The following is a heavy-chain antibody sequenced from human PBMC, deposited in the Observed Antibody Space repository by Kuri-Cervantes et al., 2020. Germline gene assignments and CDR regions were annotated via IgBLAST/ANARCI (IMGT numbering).Heavy chain of an antibody. CDR3: ASACSRGSCYGEMDV. V-gene: IGHV1-2*02. Sequence: ASVKVSCKSSGYTLSGYQLHWVRQAPGQGLEWMGWINPNSGGTNYAQKFQGRVTMTRDTSITTAYLEVDRLRMDDTAVYFCASACSRGSCYGEMDVWGKGTTVTVSS. D-gene: IGHD2-15*01. CDR2: INPNSGGT. J-gene: IGHJ6*04. CDR1: GYTLSGYQ.